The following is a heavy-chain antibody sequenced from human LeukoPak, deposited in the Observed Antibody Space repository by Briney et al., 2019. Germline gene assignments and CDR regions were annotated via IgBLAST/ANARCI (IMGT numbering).Heavy chain of an antibody. V-gene: IGHV4-34*01. CDR3: ARGPNYAGNNYFDY. CDR1: GGSFSGYY. D-gene: IGHD4-23*01. Sequence: SETLSLTCAVYGGSFSGYYWSWIRQPPGKGLEWIGEINHSGSTNYNPSLKSRVTISVDTSKNQFSLKLSSVTAADTAVYYCARGPNYAGNNYFDYWGQGTLVTVSS. J-gene: IGHJ4*02. CDR2: INHSGST.